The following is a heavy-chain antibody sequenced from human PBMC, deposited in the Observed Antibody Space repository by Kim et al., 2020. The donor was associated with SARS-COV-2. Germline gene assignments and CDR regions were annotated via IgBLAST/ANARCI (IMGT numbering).Heavy chain of an antibody. J-gene: IGHJ2*01. CDR3: ARVTSITIFRVPVSQYFDL. Sequence: SETLSLTCTVSGGSVSSGSYYWSWIRQPPGKGLEWIGYIYYSGSTNYNPSLKSRVTISVDTSKNQFSLKLSSVTAADTAVYYCARVTSITIFRVPVSQYFDLWGRGALVSVSS. CDR1: GGSVSSGSYY. CDR2: IYYSGST. V-gene: IGHV4-61*01. D-gene: IGHD3-3*01.